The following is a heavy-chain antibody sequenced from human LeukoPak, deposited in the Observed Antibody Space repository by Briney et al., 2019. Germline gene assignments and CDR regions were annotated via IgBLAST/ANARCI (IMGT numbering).Heavy chain of an antibody. J-gene: IGHJ4*02. CDR1: GYTFTSCD. CDR3: ARGYRRDGYNFDY. Sequence: ASVKVSCKASGYTFTSCDINWVRQATGQGLEWMGWMNPNSGNTGYAQKFQGRVTMTRNTSISTAYMELSSLRSEDTAVYYCARGYRRDGYNFDYWGQGTLVTVSS. CDR2: MNPNSGNT. V-gene: IGHV1-8*01. D-gene: IGHD5-24*01.